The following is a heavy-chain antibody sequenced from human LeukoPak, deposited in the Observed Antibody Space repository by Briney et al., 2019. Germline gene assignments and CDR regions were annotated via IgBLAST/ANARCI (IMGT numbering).Heavy chain of an antibody. J-gene: IGHJ6*03. CDR1: GYTFTSYA. CDR2: INTNTGNP. D-gene: IGHD6-19*01. CDR3: ARDLSLGLYSGWFYYYYMDV. Sequence: ASVKVSCKASGYTFTSYAMNWVRQAPGQGLEWMGWINTNTGNPTYAKGFTGRFVFSLDTSVSTAYLQISSLKAEDTAVYYCARDLSLGLYSGWFYYYYMDVWGKGTTVTVSS. V-gene: IGHV7-4-1*02.